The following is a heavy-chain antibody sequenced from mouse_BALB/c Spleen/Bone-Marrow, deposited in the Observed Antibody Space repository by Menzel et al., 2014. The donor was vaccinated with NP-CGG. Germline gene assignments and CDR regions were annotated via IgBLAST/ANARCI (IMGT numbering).Heavy chain of an antibody. V-gene: IGHV1-9*01. CDR3: GGGGGGGGYWYFDV. J-gene: IGHJ1*01. Sequence: VKLMESGAELMKPGASVKISCKATGYTFSSYWIEWVKQRPGHGLEWIGEILPGSGSTNYNEKFKGKATFTADTSSNTAYMHLSSLTAGDSAVYYGGGGGGGGGYWYFDVWGAGTTVTVSS. CDR2: ILPGSGST. CDR1: GYTFSSYW.